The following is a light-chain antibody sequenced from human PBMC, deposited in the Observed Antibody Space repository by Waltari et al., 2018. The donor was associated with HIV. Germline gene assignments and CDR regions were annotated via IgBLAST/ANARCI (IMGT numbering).Light chain of an antibody. CDR3: AAWDDSLSGFNV. CDR1: SFNIGSNF. J-gene: IGLJ1*01. Sequence: QSVLTQPPSASGTPGQRVTIRCSGSSFNIGSNFVYWYQQLPGAAPKLLIYRNNPRPSGVPDRFSGSKSGTSASLAISGLRSEDEADYYCAAWDDSLSGFNVVGTGTKVTVL. V-gene: IGLV1-47*01. CDR2: RNN.